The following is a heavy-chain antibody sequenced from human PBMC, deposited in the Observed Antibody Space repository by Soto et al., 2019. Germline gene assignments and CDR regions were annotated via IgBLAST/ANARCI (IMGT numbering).Heavy chain of an antibody. CDR2: IYYSGST. V-gene: IGHV4-39*01. D-gene: IGHD3-3*01. Sequence: QLQLQESGPGLVKPSETLSLTCTVSGGSISSSSYYWGWIRQPPGKGLEWIGSIYYSGSTYYNPSLKSRVTISVDTSKNQFSLKLSSVTAADTAVYYCASSYSLRFLEWLLGGMDVWGQGTTVTVSS. CDR3: ASSYSLRFLEWLLGGMDV. CDR1: GGSISSSSYY. J-gene: IGHJ6*02.